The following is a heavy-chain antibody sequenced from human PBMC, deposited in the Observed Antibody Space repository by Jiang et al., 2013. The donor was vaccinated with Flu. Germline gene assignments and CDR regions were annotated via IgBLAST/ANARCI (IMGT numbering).Heavy chain of an antibody. CDR3: ARVPETVGAMEYYFDY. Sequence: GAEVKKPGASVKVSCKASGYTFTGYYMHWVRQAPGQGLEWMGWINPNSGGTNYAQKFQGWVTMTRDTSISTAYMELSRLRSDDTAVYYCARVPETVGAMEYYFDYWGQGTLVTVSS. D-gene: IGHD1-26*01. J-gene: IGHJ4*02. V-gene: IGHV1-2*04. CDR2: INPNSGGT. CDR1: GYTFTGYY.